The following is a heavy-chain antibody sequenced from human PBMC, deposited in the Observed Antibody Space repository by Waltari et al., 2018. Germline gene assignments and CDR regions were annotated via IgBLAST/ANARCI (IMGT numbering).Heavy chain of an antibody. CDR1: GCTFSRYW. CDR2: IESDESRT. D-gene: IGHD7-27*01. V-gene: IGHV3-74*03. Sequence: EVQLVESGGALVQPGGSLRLSCATSGCTFSRYWMHWVRQAPGKGLMWVSHIESDESRTTYADSVKGRFTISRDNAKNTVYLQMNSLRDEDTAVYYCVRDEPGDGLDYWGQGTLVTVSS. J-gene: IGHJ4*02. CDR3: VRDEPGDGLDY.